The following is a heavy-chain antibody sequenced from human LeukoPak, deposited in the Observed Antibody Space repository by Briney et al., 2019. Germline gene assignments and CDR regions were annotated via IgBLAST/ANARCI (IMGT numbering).Heavy chain of an antibody. CDR3: ARTVRSSGSTYYYYYYYMDV. D-gene: IGHD3-22*01. J-gene: IGHJ6*03. V-gene: IGHV4-59*01. CDR1: GGSISSYY. CDR2: IYYSGST. Sequence: SETLSLTCTVSGGSISSYYWSWIRQPPGKGLEWIGYIYYSGSTNYNPSLKSRVTIPVDTSKNQFSLKLSSVTAADTAVYYCARTVRSSGSTYYYYYYYMDVWGKGTTVTISS.